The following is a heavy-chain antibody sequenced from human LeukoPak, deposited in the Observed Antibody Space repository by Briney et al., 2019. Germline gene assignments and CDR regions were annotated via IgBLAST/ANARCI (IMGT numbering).Heavy chain of an antibody. CDR2: IRYDGSNK. J-gene: IGHJ6*03. CDR3: AKDGVVVVPAASPYYYYMDV. V-gene: IGHV3-30*02. CDR1: GFTFSSYG. D-gene: IGHD2-2*01. Sequence: PAGSLTLSCAASGFTFSSYGMHWVRQAPSKGLEWVALIRYDGSNKYYADSVKGRFTISRDNSKNTLYLQMTSLRAEDTAVYYCAKDGVVVVPAASPYYYYMDVWGKGTTVTVSS.